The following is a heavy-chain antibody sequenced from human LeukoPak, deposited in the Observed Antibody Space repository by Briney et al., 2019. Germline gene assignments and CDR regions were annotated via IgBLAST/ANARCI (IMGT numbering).Heavy chain of an antibody. D-gene: IGHD1-26*01. CDR2: IYYSGST. Sequence: SETLSLTCTVSGVSISSSSYYWGWIRQPPGKGLEWIGSIYYSGSTYYNPSLKSRVTISVDTSKNQFSLKLSSVTAADTAVYYCATPERVGATIDYWGQGTLVTVSS. CDR3: ATPERVGATIDY. V-gene: IGHV4-39*01. CDR1: GVSISSSSYY. J-gene: IGHJ4*02.